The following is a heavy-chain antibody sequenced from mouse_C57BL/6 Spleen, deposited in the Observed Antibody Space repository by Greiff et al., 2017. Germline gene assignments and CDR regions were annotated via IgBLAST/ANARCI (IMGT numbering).Heavy chain of an antibody. CDR2: IYPSDSET. CDR3: ARGGLRREAWFAD. J-gene: IGHJ3*01. D-gene: IGHD2-4*01. Sequence: QVQLQQPGAELVRPGSSVKLSCKASGYTFTSYWMDWVKQRPGQGLEWIGNIYPSDSETHYNQKFKDKATLTVDKSASTAYMQLSSLTSEDSAVYYCARGGLRREAWFADWGQGTLVTVSA. V-gene: IGHV1-61*01. CDR1: GYTFTSYW.